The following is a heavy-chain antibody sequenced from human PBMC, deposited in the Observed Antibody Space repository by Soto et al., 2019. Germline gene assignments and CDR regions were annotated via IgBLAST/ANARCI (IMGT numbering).Heavy chain of an antibody. J-gene: IGHJ6*02. CDR2: TRNKVNSYTT. CDR3: ARGPAGITAAGTVNYYFGMDV. Sequence: EVQLVESGGGLVQPGGSLRLSCAASGFTFSDHYMEWVRQAPGKGLEWVGRTRNKVNSYTTEYAASVKGRFTISRDESKNSLFLQMNSLKTEDTAVYYCARGPAGITAAGTVNYYFGMDVWGQGTTVTVSS. CDR1: GFTFSDHY. V-gene: IGHV3-72*01. D-gene: IGHD6-13*01.